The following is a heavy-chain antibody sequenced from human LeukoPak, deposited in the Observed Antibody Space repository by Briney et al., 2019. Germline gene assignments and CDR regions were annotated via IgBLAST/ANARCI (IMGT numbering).Heavy chain of an antibody. D-gene: IGHD1-26*01. J-gene: IGHJ4*02. V-gene: IGHV3-23*01. CDR3: AKGGIDYFDY. CDR1: GFTFSSYA. CDR2: ISGSGGGT. Sequence: GGSLRLSCAASGFTFSSYAMSWVRQAPGKGLEWASGISGSGGGTHYADSVKGRFTISRDNSKNTLDLQMNSLRAKDTAVYYRAKGGIDYFDYWGQGPLVTVPS.